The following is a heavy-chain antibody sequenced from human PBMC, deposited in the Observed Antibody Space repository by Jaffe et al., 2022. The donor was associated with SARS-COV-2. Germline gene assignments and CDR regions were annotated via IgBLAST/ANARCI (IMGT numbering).Heavy chain of an antibody. CDR2: ISSSSSYT. Sequence: QVQLVESGGGLVKPGGSLRLSCAASGFTFSDYYMSWIRQAPGKGLEWVSYISSSSSYTNYADSVKGRFTISRDNAKNSLYLQMNSLRAEDTAVYYCARDRIAAAGTYYYYGMDVWGQGTTVTVSS. CDR3: ARDRIAAAGTYYYYGMDV. D-gene: IGHD6-13*01. CDR1: GFTFSDYY. J-gene: IGHJ6*02. V-gene: IGHV3-11*06.